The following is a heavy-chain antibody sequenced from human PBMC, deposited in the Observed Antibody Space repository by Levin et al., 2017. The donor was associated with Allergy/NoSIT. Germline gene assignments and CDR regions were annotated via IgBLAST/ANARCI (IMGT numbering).Heavy chain of an antibody. CDR1: GGSISSDN. J-gene: IGHJ4*02. CDR2: IYDTGNT. Sequence: SQTLSLTCTVSGGSISSDNWSWIRQPPGKGLEWIGYIYDTGNTNYNPSLKSRVTLSVDTSKNQFSLKLSSVTPADTAVYYCARFVWGSYRGFDCWGQGTLVTVSS. D-gene: IGHD3-16*02. V-gene: IGHV4-59*01. CDR3: ARFVWGSYRGFDC.